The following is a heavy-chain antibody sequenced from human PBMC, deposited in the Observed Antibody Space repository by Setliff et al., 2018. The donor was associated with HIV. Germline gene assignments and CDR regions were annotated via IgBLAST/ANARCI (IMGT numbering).Heavy chain of an antibody. D-gene: IGHD4-17*01. V-gene: IGHV4-4*07. Sequence: PSETLSLTCSVSADYITSWHWSWLRQPAGKGLEWIGRIHTSGSSDNNPSLKSRVTLSVGTSKHQFSLKLSSVTAADTAVYYCARVQMAYAAFDVWGQGTMVTVSS. CDR1: ADYITSWH. CDR3: ARVQMAYAAFDV. CDR2: IHTSGSS. J-gene: IGHJ3*01.